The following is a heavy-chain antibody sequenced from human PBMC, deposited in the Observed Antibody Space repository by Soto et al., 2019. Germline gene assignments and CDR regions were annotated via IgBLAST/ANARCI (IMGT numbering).Heavy chain of an antibody. D-gene: IGHD2-2*01. V-gene: IGHV1-18*01. J-gene: IGHJ5*02. CDR3: ARVIPGVEAWFGP. CDR2: ISAYTDTP. Sequence: PGPQVKVSCKASGYTFTNFGVTWVRRAPGQGLEWMGWISAYTDTPNYAQKFQGRVTMTIDTSTSTAYMDLRSLTSDDTAVYYCARVIPGVEAWFGPWGQGTLVTVSS. CDR1: GYTFTNFG.